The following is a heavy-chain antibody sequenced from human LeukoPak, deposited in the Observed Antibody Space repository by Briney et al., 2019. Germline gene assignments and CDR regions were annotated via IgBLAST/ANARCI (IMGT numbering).Heavy chain of an antibody. V-gene: IGHV4-39*07. D-gene: IGHD7-27*01. CDR1: GGSISSSSYY. CDR3: ARDSSDWGFFDY. J-gene: IGHJ4*02. Sequence: PSETLSLTCTVSGGSISSSSYYWGWIRQPPGKGLEWIGSIYYSGSTNYNPSLKSRVTISVDKSKNQFSLKLSSVTAADTAVYYCARDSSDWGFFDYWGQGTLVTVSS. CDR2: IYYSGST.